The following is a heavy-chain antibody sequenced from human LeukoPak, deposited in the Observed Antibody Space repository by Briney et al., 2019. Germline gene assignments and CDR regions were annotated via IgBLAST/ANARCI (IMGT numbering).Heavy chain of an antibody. J-gene: IGHJ4*02. CDR1: GFTFSTYW. V-gene: IGHV3-7*01. CDR2: VKEDGSQK. Sequence: GGSLRLSCAASGFTFSTYWMSWVRQAPGKGLEWVANVKEDGSQKYYVDSVKGRFTISRDNAKNALYLQMNSLRAEDTAVYYCARIKNSNFAYWGQGTLVTFSS. CDR3: ARIKNSNFAY. D-gene: IGHD1/OR15-1a*01.